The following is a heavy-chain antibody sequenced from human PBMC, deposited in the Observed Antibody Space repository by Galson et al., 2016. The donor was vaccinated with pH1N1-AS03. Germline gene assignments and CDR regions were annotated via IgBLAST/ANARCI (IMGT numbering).Heavy chain of an antibody. Sequence: LRLSCAASGFIFSNYWMSWVRQAPGKGLESVANINQGGSETYYVDSVKGRFTIFRDNAKNSLYLQMNSLRADDTAVYYCARADGGSADYWGQGTLVSVSS. J-gene: IGHJ4*02. CDR1: GFIFSNYW. D-gene: IGHD3-16*01. CDR3: ARADGGSADY. CDR2: INQGGSET. V-gene: IGHV3-7*03.